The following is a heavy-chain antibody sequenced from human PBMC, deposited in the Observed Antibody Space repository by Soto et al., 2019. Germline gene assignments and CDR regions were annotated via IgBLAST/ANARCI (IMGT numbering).Heavy chain of an antibody. CDR1: GGSISSSSYY. J-gene: IGHJ4*02. V-gene: IGHV4-39*01. CDR2: IYYSGST. D-gene: IGHD3-22*01. Sequence: SETLSLTCTVSGGSISSSSYYWGWIRQPPGKGLEWIGSIYYSGSTYYNPSLKSRVTISVDTSKNQFSLKLGSVTAADTAVYYCALKTYYYDSSGYLWGQGTLVTVSS. CDR3: ALKTYYYDSSGYL.